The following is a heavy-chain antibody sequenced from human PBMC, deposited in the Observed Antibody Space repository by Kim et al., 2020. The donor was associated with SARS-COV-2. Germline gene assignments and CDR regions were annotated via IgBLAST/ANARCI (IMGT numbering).Heavy chain of an antibody. CDR3: ATQGDY. CDR2: SRSYT. J-gene: IGHJ4*02. V-gene: IGHV3-11*06. Sequence: SRSYTNYEDCVKCRFTISRDNAKNSLYLQMNSLRAEDTAVYYCATQGDYWGQGTLVTVSS.